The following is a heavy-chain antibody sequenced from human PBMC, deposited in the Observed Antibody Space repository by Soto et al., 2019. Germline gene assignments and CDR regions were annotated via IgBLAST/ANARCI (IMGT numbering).Heavy chain of an antibody. D-gene: IGHD3-22*01. Sequence: SEILSLTCTVSGGSISNCDYYWSWIRQPAGKGLEWIGYIYDSGSTYYNPSLKSRATISVDTSKNQFSLKLSSVTAADTAVYYCARAHAYYYNSSGYYYICFDLWGQGTMVTVSS. CDR3: ARAHAYYYNSSGYYYICFDL. CDR2: IYDSGST. CDR1: GGSISNCDYY. J-gene: IGHJ5*01. V-gene: IGHV4-30-4*01.